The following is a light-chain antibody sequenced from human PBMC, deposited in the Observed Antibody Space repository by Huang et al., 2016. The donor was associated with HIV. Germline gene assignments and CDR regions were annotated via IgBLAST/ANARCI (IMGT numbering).Light chain of an antibody. J-gene: IGKJ1*01. CDR2: RIS. CDR1: QSLLYSDGNTY. Sequence: VVTKSPLYLPVTLGQPASTSCKSSQSLLYSDGNTYLNWFHQRPGQSPRRLIYRISKRDSGVPDRFIGRGSGTNFTLKISRVEAEDVGFYYCMQGTLWPRTFGQGTQVEIK. CDR3: MQGTLWPRT. V-gene: IGKV2-30*01.